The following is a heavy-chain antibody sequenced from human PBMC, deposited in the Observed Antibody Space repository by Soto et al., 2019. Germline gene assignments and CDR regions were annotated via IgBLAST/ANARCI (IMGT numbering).Heavy chain of an antibody. Sequence: ASVKVSCKASGYTFTYNYIHWVTLAPGQGLEWMGWINPKSGGTSHAKKFQGRVTMTRDTSISTAYMELSKLTSDDRAVYYCARRDSSGSFDYWGQGTKVTVSS. CDR1: GYTFTYNY. J-gene: IGHJ4*02. D-gene: IGHD5-18*01. V-gene: IGHV1-2*02. CDR2: INPKSGGT. CDR3: ARRDSSGSFDY.